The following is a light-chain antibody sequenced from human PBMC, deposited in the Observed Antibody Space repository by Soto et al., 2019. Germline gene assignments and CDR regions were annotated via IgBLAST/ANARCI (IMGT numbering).Light chain of an antibody. V-gene: IGLV7-46*01. Sequence: QAVVTQEPSLTVSPGGTVTLTCGSSTGAVTSGHYPYWFQQKPGQAPRTLIYDTSNKHSWTPARFSGSLLGGKAALTLSGAHPEDEAEYYCLLSYSGASYVFGTGTKLTVL. CDR2: DTS. CDR1: TGAVTSGHY. J-gene: IGLJ1*01. CDR3: LLSYSGASYV.